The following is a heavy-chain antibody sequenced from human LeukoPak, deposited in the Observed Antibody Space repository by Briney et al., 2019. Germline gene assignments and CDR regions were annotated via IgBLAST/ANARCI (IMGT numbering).Heavy chain of an antibody. J-gene: IGHJ3*02. CDR1: GGSISSSSYY. Sequence: SVTLSLTCTVSGGSISSSSYYWGWIRQPPGKGLDWFGSIYYSGSTYYNPSLKSQVTISVDTSKNQFALKLTSVTAADTAVYYCARRRTYYYGSGSYYEAFDIWGQGTMVTVSS. V-gene: IGHV4-39*01. D-gene: IGHD3-10*01. CDR2: IYYSGST. CDR3: ARRRTYYYGSGSYYEAFDI.